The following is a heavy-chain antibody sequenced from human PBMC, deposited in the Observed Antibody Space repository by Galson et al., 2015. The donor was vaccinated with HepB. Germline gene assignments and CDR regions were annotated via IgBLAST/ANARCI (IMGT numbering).Heavy chain of an antibody. Sequence: SVKVSCKASGGTFSSYAISWVRQAPGQGLEWMGGIIPIFGTANYAQKFQGRVTITADKSTSTAYMELSSLRSEDTAVYYCASRLPSRGYSGSYYDSGWYFDLWGRGTLVTVSS. D-gene: IGHD1-26*01. CDR2: IIPIFGTA. CDR3: ASRLPSRGYSGSYYDSGWYFDL. V-gene: IGHV1-69*06. J-gene: IGHJ2*01. CDR1: GGTFSSYA.